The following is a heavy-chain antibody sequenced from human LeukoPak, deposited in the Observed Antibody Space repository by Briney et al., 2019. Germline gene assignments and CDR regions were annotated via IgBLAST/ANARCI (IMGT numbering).Heavy chain of an antibody. J-gene: IGHJ4*02. CDR2: ISYDGSNK. CDR3: LGIAAAGLSP. D-gene: IGHD6-13*01. CDR1: GFTFSSYA. V-gene: IGHV3-30*04. Sequence: PGGSLRLSCAASGFTFSSYAMHWVRQAPGKGLEWVAVISYDGSNKYYADSVKGRFTISRDNSKNTLYLQMNSLRAEDTAVYYCLGIAAAGLSPGGQGTLVTVSS.